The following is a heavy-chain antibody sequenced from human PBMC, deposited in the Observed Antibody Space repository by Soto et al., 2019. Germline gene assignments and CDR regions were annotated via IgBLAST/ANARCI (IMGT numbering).Heavy chain of an antibody. CDR3: ARAHDYGDSLGAFDI. CDR1: GGTFSSYA. Sequence: SVKVSCKASGGTFSSYAISWVRQAPGQGLEWMGGIIPIFGTANYAQKFQGRVTITADESTSTAYMELSSLRSEDTAVYYCARAHDYGDSLGAFDIWGQGTMVTVSS. J-gene: IGHJ3*02. V-gene: IGHV1-69*13. D-gene: IGHD4-17*01. CDR2: IIPIFGTA.